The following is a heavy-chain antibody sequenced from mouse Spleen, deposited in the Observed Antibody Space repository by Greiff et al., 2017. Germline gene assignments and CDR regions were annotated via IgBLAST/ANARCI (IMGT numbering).Heavy chain of an antibody. J-gene: IGHJ4*01. V-gene: IGHV1-64*01. CDR1: GYTFTSYW. CDR2: IHPNSGST. Sequence: QVQLQQPGAELVKPGASVKLSCKASGYTFTSYWMHWVKQRPGQGLEWIGMIHPNSGSTNYNEKFKSKATLTVDKSSSTAYMQLSSLTSEDSAVYYCARGLEEEYYYAMDDWGQGTSVTVSS. CDR3: ARGLEEEYYYAMDD. D-gene: IGHD2-2*01.